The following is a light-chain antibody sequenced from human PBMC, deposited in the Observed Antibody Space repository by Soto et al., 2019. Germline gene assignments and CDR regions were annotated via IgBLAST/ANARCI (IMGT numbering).Light chain of an antibody. V-gene: IGKV3-20*01. CDR3: QQYGSSL. CDR1: QSVSSSY. J-gene: IGKJ3*01. CDR2: GAS. Sequence: EIVLTQSPGTLSLSPGERATLSCRASQSVSSSYLSWYQQKPGQAPRLLIYGASSRATGIPDRFSGCGSRTDFTLTISRLEPEDFAVYYCQQYGSSLFGPGTKVDIK.